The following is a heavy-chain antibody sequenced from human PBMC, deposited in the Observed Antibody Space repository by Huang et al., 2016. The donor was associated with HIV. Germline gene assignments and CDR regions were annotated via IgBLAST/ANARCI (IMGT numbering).Heavy chain of an antibody. CDR2: FIPMFGTP. Sequence: QVQLVQSGAEVKTPGSSVKVSCKASGGTFSKYAISWVRQAPGQGLEWMGAFIPMFGTPNYARKFQGRVTITADDSTSTTYVEVSSLRSEDTALYYCARGQLGSYGDYDVLYWGQRTLVTVSS. V-gene: IGHV1-69*13. CDR1: GGTFSKYA. J-gene: IGHJ4*02. CDR3: ARGQLGSYGDYDVLY. D-gene: IGHD4-17*01.